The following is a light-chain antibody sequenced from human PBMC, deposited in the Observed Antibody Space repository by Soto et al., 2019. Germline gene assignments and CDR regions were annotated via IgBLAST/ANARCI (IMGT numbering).Light chain of an antibody. V-gene: IGKV3-11*01. CDR2: DAS. CDR3: QQRSNWPIT. CDR1: QSVGSTY. Sequence: EIVLTQSPATLSLSPGERATLSCRASQSVGSTYLAWYQQKPGQAPRLLIYDASNRATGIPARFSGSGSGTDFTLTISSLEPEDFAVYYCQQRSNWPITFGQGTRLEIK. J-gene: IGKJ5*01.